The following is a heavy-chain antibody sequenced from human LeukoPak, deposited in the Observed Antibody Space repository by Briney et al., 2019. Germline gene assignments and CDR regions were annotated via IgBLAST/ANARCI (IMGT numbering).Heavy chain of an antibody. D-gene: IGHD6-6*01. CDR2: IYSSGTT. CDR3: ATIAARPSPYGDYYFDY. Sequence: SETLSLTCTVSGGSISGYFWSWIRQPPGKGLDWIGYIYSSGTTYYNPSLKSRVTISVDTSKNQFSLKLSSVTAADTAVYYCATIAARPSPYGDYYFDYWGQGTLVTVSS. J-gene: IGHJ4*02. CDR1: GGSISGYF. V-gene: IGHV4-59*12.